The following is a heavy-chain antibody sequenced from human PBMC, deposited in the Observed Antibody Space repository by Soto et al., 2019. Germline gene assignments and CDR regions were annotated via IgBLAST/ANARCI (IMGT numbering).Heavy chain of an antibody. CDR3: AKLGSAYTYYFAY. V-gene: IGHV3-23*01. D-gene: IGHD3-3*01. CDR1: GFTFSSYA. CDR2: ISGGGSTT. Sequence: PGGSLRLSCAAFGFTFSSYAMSWVRQVPGKGLEWVSAISGGGSTTYYADSVKDRFTISRDNSENTLYLQMNRLRAEDTAVYYCAKLGSAYTYYFAYWGQGTLVTVSS. J-gene: IGHJ4*02.